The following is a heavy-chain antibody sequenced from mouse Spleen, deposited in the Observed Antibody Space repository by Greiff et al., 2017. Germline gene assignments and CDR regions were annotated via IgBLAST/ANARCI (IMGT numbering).Heavy chain of an antibody. V-gene: IGHV1-64*01. J-gene: IGHJ4*01. Sequence: QVQLQQPGAELVKPGASVKLSCKASGYTFTSYWMHWVKQRPGQGLEWIGMIHPNSGSTNYNEKFKSKATLTVDKSSSTAYMQLSSLTSEDSAVYYCARGLLYPKDDMDYWGQGTSVTVSS. CDR1: GYTFTSYW. CDR2: IHPNSGST. D-gene: IGHD2-12*01. CDR3: ARGLLYPKDDMDY.